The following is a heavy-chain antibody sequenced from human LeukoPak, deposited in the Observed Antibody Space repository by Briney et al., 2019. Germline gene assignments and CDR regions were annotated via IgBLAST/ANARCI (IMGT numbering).Heavy chain of an antibody. CDR3: ARDRLNRAYCGNDCYSAAFDY. Sequence: GRSLRLSCAASGFTFSSYGMHWVRQAPGKGLEWVAVISYDGSNKYYADSVKGRFTISRDNSENTLYLQMNSLRPEDTAVYYCARDRLNRAYCGNDCYSAAFDYWGQGTLVTVSS. V-gene: IGHV3-30*03. D-gene: IGHD2-21*02. CDR2: ISYDGSNK. J-gene: IGHJ4*02. CDR1: GFTFSSYG.